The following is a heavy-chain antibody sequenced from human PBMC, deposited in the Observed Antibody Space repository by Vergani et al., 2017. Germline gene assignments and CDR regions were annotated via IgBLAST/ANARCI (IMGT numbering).Heavy chain of an antibody. V-gene: IGHV3-23*01. Sequence: EVQLLESGGNLIQPGGSLRLSCGASGFTFSSYATTWVRLAPGKGLQWVSAISGSGGNTFYTDSVKGRFTISRDNSKDTLYLQMNSLRVEDTAIYYCAKARDPNCKGGNCYSYYYGLDLWGQGTTVTVSS. J-gene: IGHJ6*02. D-gene: IGHD2-21*01. CDR2: ISGSGGNT. CDR1: GFTFSSYA. CDR3: AKARDPNCKGGNCYSYYYGLDL.